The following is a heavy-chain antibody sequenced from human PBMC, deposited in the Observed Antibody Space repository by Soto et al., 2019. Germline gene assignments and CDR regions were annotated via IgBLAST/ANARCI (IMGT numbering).Heavy chain of an antibody. CDR1: RYTFTGYY. CDR2: INPNSGGT. D-gene: IGHD3-10*01. CDR3: ARETEYYGSGSYHIPPFYYYYCMDV. J-gene: IGHJ6*02. Sequence: GSSVHVSCLACRYTFTGYYMHWVRQAPGQGLEGMGWINPNSGGTNYAQKFQGRVTMTRDTSISTAYMELSRLRSDDTAVYYCARETEYYGSGSYHIPPFYYYYCMDVWRQGTTVTVS. V-gene: IGHV1-2*02.